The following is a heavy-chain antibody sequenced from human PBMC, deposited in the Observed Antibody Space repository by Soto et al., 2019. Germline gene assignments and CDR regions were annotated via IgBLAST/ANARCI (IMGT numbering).Heavy chain of an antibody. J-gene: IGHJ4*02. CDR3: ARDSIAARKDY. Sequence: GGSLRLSCAASGFTFSSYSMNWVRQAPGKGLEWVSSISSSSSYIYYADSMKGRFTISRDNAKNSLYLQMNSLRAEDTAVYYCARDSIAARKDYWGQGTLVTVSS. CDR2: ISSSSSYI. V-gene: IGHV3-21*01. D-gene: IGHD6-6*01. CDR1: GFTFSSYS.